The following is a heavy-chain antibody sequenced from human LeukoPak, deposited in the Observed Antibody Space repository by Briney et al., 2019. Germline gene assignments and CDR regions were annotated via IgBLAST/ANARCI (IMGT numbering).Heavy chain of an antibody. J-gene: IGHJ1*01. CDR3: TTDYDFWSGYYIPGYFQH. Sequence: GGSLRLTCAASGFTFSNAWKSWVRQAQGKGLERVGRIKSKTDGGTTDYAAPVKGRFTISRDDSKNTLYLQMNSLKTEDTAVYYCTTDYDFWSGYYIPGYFQHWGQGTLVTVSS. CDR1: GFTFSNAW. D-gene: IGHD3-3*01. CDR2: IKSKTDGGTT. V-gene: IGHV3-15*01.